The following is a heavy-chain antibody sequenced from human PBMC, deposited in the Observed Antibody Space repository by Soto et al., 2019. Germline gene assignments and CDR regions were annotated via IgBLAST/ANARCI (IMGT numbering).Heavy chain of an antibody. Sequence: EASVKVSCKASGYTFTGYYMHWVRQAPGQGLEWVGWINPNSGGTNYAQKFQGWVTMTRDTSISTAYMELSRLRSDDTAVYYCARDLNYYDSSGFYPAALMDVWGQGTTVTVSS. CDR3: ARDLNYYDSSGFYPAALMDV. J-gene: IGHJ6*02. CDR1: GYTFTGYY. V-gene: IGHV1-2*04. D-gene: IGHD3-22*01. CDR2: INPNSGGT.